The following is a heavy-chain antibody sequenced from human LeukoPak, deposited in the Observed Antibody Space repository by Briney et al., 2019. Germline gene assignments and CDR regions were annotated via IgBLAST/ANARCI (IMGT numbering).Heavy chain of an antibody. V-gene: IGHV4-59*12. D-gene: IGHD1-7*01. CDR3: ARLFGNYQNYFDY. CDR1: GGSISSYY. J-gene: IGHJ4*02. CDR2: IYYSGST. Sequence: SETLSLTCTVSGGSISSYYWSWIRQPPGKGLEWIGYIYYSGSTNYNPSLKSRVTISVDTSKNQFSLKLRSVTAADTAVYYCARLFGNYQNYFDYWGQGTLVTVSS.